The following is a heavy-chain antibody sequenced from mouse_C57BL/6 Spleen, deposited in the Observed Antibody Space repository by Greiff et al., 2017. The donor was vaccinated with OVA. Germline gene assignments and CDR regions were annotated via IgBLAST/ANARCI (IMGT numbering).Heavy chain of an antibody. V-gene: IGHV1-69*01. CDR1: GYTFTSYW. D-gene: IGHD1-1*01. Sequence: QVQLQQPGAELVMPGASVKLSCKASGYTFTSYWMHWVKQRPGQGLEWIGEIDPSDSYTNYNQKFKGKSTLTVDKSSSTAYMQLSSLTSEDSAVYYCARSGSPYFDYWGQGTTRTVSS. CDR2: IDPSDSYT. CDR3: ARSGSPYFDY. J-gene: IGHJ2*01.